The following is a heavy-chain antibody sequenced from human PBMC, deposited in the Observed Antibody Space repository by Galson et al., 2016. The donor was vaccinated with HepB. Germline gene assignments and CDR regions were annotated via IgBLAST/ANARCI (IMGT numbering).Heavy chain of an antibody. CDR3: ARDGDICSGGSCYHMYDY. Sequence: SVKVSCKASGYTFTGHYMHWVRQAPGQGLEWMGWINPNSGSTNYAQKFQGWVTMTRDTSISTAYMELSRLRSDDTAVYYCARDGDICSGGSCYHMYDYWGQGTLVTVSS. V-gene: IGHV1-2*04. CDR2: INPNSGST. CDR1: GYTFTGHY. J-gene: IGHJ4*02. D-gene: IGHD2-15*01.